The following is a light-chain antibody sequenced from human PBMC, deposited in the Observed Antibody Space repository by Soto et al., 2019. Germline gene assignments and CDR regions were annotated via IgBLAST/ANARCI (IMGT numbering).Light chain of an antibody. V-gene: IGKV3-15*01. Sequence: EIVMTQSPATLSVSPGERATLSCRASQSVSSNLAWYQQKPGQAPRLLIYGASTRATGIPARFSGSGSGPEFTLTISRLQSEDFAVYYCQKYNNWPPWTFGQGTKVDIK. J-gene: IGKJ1*01. CDR3: QKYNNWPPWT. CDR2: GAS. CDR1: QSVSSN.